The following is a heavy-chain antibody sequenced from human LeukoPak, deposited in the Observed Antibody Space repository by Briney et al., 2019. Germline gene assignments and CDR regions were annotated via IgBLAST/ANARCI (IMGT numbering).Heavy chain of an antibody. CDR1: GGSISSYY. CDR3: ARGGLLRYFDWAIVH. Sequence: SETLSLTCTVSGGSISSYYWSWIRQPPGKGLEWIGYIYYSGSTNYNPSLKSRVTISVDTSKNQFSLKLSSVTAADTAVYYCARGGLLRYFDWAIVHWGQGTLGTVSS. V-gene: IGHV4-59*01. J-gene: IGHJ5*02. CDR2: IYYSGST. D-gene: IGHD3-9*01.